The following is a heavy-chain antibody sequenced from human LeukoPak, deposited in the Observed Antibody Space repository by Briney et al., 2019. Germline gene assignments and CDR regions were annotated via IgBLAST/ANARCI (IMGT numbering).Heavy chain of an antibody. CDR3: AREVYSSGWYDY. J-gene: IGHJ4*02. CDR2: IYYSGGT. D-gene: IGHD6-19*01. CDR1: GGSISSYY. Sequence: PSETLSLTCTVSGGSISSYYWSWIRQPPGKGLEWIGYIYYSGGTNYNPSLKSRVTISVDTSKNQFSLKLSSVTAADTAVYYCAREVYSSGWYDYWGQGTLVTVSS. V-gene: IGHV4-59*01.